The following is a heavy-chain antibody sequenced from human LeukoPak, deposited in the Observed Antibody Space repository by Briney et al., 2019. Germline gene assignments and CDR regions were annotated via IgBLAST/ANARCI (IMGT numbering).Heavy chain of an antibody. V-gene: IGHV1-18*01. Sequence: GASVTVSFTASGYTFTIYGISWVRQAPGQGLEWVGWISAYNGNTNYAQKLQGRVTMTTDTSTSTAYMELRSLRSDDTAVYYCARDRCSSTSCHGGAFDIWGQGTMVTVSS. J-gene: IGHJ3*02. D-gene: IGHD2-2*01. CDR1: GYTFTIYG. CDR2: ISAYNGNT. CDR3: ARDRCSSTSCHGGAFDI.